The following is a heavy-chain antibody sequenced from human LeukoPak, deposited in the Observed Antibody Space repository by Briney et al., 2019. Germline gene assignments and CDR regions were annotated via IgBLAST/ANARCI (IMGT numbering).Heavy chain of an antibody. CDR1: GFTFSSYG. D-gene: IGHD5-12*01. V-gene: IGHV3-23*01. CDR2: ISGSGGST. CDR3: ARVAYSGQYYYFDY. Sequence: GGSLRLSCAASGFTFSSYGMSWVRQAPGKGLEWVSVISGSGGSTYYADSVKGRFTISRDNSKNTLYLQMNSLRAEDTAVYYCARVAYSGQYYYFDYWGQGTLVTVSS. J-gene: IGHJ4*02.